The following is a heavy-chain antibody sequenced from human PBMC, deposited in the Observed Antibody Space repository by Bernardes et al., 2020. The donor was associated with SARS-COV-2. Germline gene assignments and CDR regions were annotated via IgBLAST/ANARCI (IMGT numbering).Heavy chain of an antibody. D-gene: IGHD6-19*01. CDR2: IRANGDYI. CDR3: ATEEAE. V-gene: IGHV3-21*01. CDR1: GFTFSAHN. Sequence: GGSPRPPCSAPGFTFSAHNLNWGRQGPGKGLEGISSIRANGDYIYYGPSVQGRFTISRDNAKNSLFLQMNSLRVEDTAVYYCATEEAEWGQGTLVTVSS. J-gene: IGHJ4*02.